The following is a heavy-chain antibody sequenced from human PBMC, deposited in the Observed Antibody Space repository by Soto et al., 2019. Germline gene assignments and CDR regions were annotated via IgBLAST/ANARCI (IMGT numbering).Heavy chain of an antibody. V-gene: IGHV1-2*02. CDR1: GYTFSDHY. J-gene: IGHJ1*01. CDR2: INPSSGDT. CDR3: ARDREGETGMTEH. D-gene: IGHD7-27*01. Sequence: QVQLVQSGAEVKKPGASVKVSCKASGYTFSDHYIHWVRQAPGQGLEWMGWINPSSGDTQYAQKFQGRVTMTRDTSISTGYRELSRLSSDDAAMYYCARDREGETGMTEHWGQGTLVIVSS.